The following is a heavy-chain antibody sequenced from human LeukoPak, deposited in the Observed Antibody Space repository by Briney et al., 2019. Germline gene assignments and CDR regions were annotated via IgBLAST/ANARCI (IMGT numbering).Heavy chain of an antibody. CDR3: ARDWRDYDFWSGPNTNWFDP. Sequence: SETLSLTCAVYGGSFSGYYWSWIRQPPGKGLEWIGEINHSGSTNYNPSLKSRVTISVDTSKNQFSRKLSSVTAADTAVYYCARDWRDYDFWSGPNTNWFDPWGQGTLVTVSS. CDR1: GGSFSGYY. CDR2: INHSGST. D-gene: IGHD3-3*01. V-gene: IGHV4-34*01. J-gene: IGHJ5*02.